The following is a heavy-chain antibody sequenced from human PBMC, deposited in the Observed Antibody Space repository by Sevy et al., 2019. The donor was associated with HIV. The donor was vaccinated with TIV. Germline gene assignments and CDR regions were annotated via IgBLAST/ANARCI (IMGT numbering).Heavy chain of an antibody. CDR3: AGVWDDSYGNKFDY. CDR1: GYTFTGYY. J-gene: IGHJ4*02. V-gene: IGHV1-2*02. CDR2: INPNSGGT. Sequence: ASVKVSCKASGYTFTGYYMHWVRQAPGQGLEWMGWINPNSGGTNYAQKFQGRVTMTRDTSISTAYMELSRLRSDDTAVYYCAGVWDDSYGNKFDYWGQGTLVTVSS. D-gene: IGHD5-18*01.